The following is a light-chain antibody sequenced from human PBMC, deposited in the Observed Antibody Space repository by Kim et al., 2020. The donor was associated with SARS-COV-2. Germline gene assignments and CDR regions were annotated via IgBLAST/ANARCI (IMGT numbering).Light chain of an antibody. J-gene: IGLJ3*02. CDR1: RSDVGTYNL. CDR3: CSYAGSSTWV. CDR2: EVT. Sequence: GQSITISCTGSRSDVGTYNLVSWYQQYPGKAPKVMIYEVTKRPSGVSYRFSGSKSGITASLTISGLQAGDEADYYCCSYAGSSTWVFGGGTQLTVL. V-gene: IGLV2-23*02.